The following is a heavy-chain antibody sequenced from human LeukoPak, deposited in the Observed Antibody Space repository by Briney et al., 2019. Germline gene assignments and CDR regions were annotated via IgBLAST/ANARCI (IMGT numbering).Heavy chain of an antibody. Sequence: SETLSLTCTVSGGSISSGDYYWSWIRQPPGKGLEWIGYIYYSGSTYYNPSLKSRVIISVDTSKNQFSLKLSSVTAADTAVYYCARYCSSTSCYDYWGQGTLVTVSS. CDR1: GGSISSGDYY. J-gene: IGHJ4*02. D-gene: IGHD2-2*01. CDR3: ARYCSSTSCYDY. CDR2: IYYSGST. V-gene: IGHV4-30-4*08.